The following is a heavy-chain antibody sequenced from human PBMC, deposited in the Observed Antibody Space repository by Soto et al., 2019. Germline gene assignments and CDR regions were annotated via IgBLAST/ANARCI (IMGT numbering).Heavy chain of an antibody. J-gene: IGHJ3*02. D-gene: IGHD1-26*01. V-gene: IGHV3-48*01. CDR2: IMPGSSHI. Sequence: EVQLVESGGGLVQPGGSLRLTCAASGFTFSIYSMNWVRQAPGKGLEWVSYIMPGSSHIFYAESVKGRFTLSRDNDKNSLYLQMNSRRAEDTALYYCAIEKGGAASVHVFYIWGQGTMVTVSS. CDR3: AIEKGGAASVHVFYI. CDR1: GFTFSIYS.